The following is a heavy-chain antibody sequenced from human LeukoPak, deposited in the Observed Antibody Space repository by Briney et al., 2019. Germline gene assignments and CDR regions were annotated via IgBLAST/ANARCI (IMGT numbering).Heavy chain of an antibody. CDR2: IYPGDSDT. J-gene: IGHJ3*02. CDR3: ARLFSRGSGYYSDAFDI. Sequence: PGESLKISCKGSGYSFTSYWIGWVRQMPGKGLEWMGIIYPGDSDTRYSPSFQGQVTISADKSISTAYLQWSSLKASDTAMYYCARLFSRGSGYYSDAFDIWGQGTMVTVSS. V-gene: IGHV5-51*01. CDR1: GYSFTSYW. D-gene: IGHD3-3*01.